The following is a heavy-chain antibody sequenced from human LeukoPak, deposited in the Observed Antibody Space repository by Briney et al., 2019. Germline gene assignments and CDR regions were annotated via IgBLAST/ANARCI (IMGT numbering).Heavy chain of an antibody. CDR3: AKDAAKYYDSSGYYGTLFDY. CDR2: ISGSGGST. D-gene: IGHD3-22*01. V-gene: IGHV3-23*01. CDR1: GFTFSSYW. Sequence: GGSLRLSCAASGFTFSSYWMSWVRQAPGKGLEWVSAISGSGGSTYYADSVKGRFTISRDNSKNTLYLQMNGLRAEDTAVYYCAKDAAKYYDSSGYYGTLFDYWGQGTLVTVSS. J-gene: IGHJ4*02.